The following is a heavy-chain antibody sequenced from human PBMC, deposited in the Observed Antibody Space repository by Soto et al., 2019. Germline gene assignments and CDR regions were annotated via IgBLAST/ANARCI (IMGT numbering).Heavy chain of an antibody. CDR1: GGSISSGGYY. J-gene: IGHJ6*02. Sequence: QVQLQESGPGLVKPSQTLSLTCTVSGGSISSGGYYWSWIRQHPGKGLEWIGYIYYFGSTYYNPSLQSRVTISVDTSKNQFSLKLSSVTAADTAVYYCARGAYCSGGSCYNANYYYYGMDVWGQGTTVTVSS. V-gene: IGHV4-31*03. CDR2: IYYFGST. CDR3: ARGAYCSGGSCYNANYYYYGMDV. D-gene: IGHD2-15*01.